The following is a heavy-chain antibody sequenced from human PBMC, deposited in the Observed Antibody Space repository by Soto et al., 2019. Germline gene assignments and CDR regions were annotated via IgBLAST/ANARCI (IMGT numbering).Heavy chain of an antibody. J-gene: IGHJ4*02. D-gene: IGHD1-26*01. Sequence: QVQLQESGPGLVKPSETLSLTCTVSGGSISSYYWSWIRQPPRKGLEWIGYIYYSGSTSYNPSLKSRVTISVDTSKNQFSLKLSSVTAADTAVYYCARRYGGNFDYWGQGTLVTVSS. CDR3: ARRYGGNFDY. CDR1: GGSISSYY. CDR2: IYYSGST. V-gene: IGHV4-59*01.